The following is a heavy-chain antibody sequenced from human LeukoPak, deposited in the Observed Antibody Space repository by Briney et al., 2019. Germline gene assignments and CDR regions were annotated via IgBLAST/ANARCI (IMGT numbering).Heavy chain of an antibody. V-gene: IGHV4-59*01. D-gene: IGHD3-9*01. CDR1: GGSISSYY. J-gene: IGHJ4*02. Sequence: SETLSLTCTVSGGSISSYYWSWIRQPPGKGLEWVGYIYDSGSTSYNPSLKSRVTISVDTSKNQFSLKVTSVTAADTAVYYCARSKDILTGYCFDHWGQGTLVTVSS. CDR3: ARSKDILTGYCFDH. CDR2: IYDSGST.